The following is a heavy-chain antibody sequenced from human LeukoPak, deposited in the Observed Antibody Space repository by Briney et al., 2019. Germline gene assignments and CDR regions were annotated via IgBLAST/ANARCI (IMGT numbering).Heavy chain of an antibody. J-gene: IGHJ6*03. CDR1: GFTFSSYW. CDR2: IKQDGSEK. CDR3: ARVSAAAGRYYYYYYMDV. V-gene: IGHV3-7*01. Sequence: GGSLRLSCAASGFTFSSYWMSWVRQAPGKGLEWVANIKQDGSEKYYVDSVKGRFTISRDNAKNSLYLQMNSLRAEDTAVYYCARVSAAAGRYYYYYYMDVWGKGTTVTVSS. D-gene: IGHD6-13*01.